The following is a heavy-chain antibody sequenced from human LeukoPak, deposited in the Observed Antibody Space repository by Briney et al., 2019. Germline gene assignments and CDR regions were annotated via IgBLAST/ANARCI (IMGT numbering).Heavy chain of an antibody. V-gene: IGHV1-69*04. Sequence: SSVKVSCKASGDTFISHAITWVRQAPGQGLEWMGRIIPIIGTGNYAQKFQGGVTITADKSTNTAYMELTSVTSEDTAVYYCARGHDSSGHRAAFWGQGTRVTVSS. CDR1: GDTFISHA. D-gene: IGHD3-22*01. CDR2: IIPIIGTG. J-gene: IGHJ4*02. CDR3: ARGHDSSGHRAAF.